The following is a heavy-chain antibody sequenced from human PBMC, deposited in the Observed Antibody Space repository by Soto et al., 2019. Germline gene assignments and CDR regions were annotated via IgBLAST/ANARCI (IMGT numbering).Heavy chain of an antibody. CDR1: GFTFDDYA. V-gene: IGHV3-9*01. Sequence: PGGSLRLSCAASGFTFDDYAMHWVRQAPGKGLEWVSGISWSSGGIGYADSVKGRFTISRDNSKNTLYLQMNSLRAEDTAVYYCVKGRSGYDFDYWGQGTLVTVSS. CDR2: ISWSSGGI. CDR3: VKGRSGYDFDY. J-gene: IGHJ4*02. D-gene: IGHD5-12*01.